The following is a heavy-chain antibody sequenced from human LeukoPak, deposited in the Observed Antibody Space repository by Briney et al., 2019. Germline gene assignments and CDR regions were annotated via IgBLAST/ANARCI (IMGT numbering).Heavy chain of an antibody. J-gene: IGHJ4*02. CDR2: IIPIFGTA. D-gene: IGHD2-21*02. CDR1: GGTFSSYA. V-gene: IGHV1-69*13. CDR3: AHGGAYCGGDCYSDY. Sequence: SVKVSCKASGGTFSSYAISWVRQAPGQGLEWMGGIIPIFGTANYAQKFQGRVTITADESTSTAYMELSSLRSEDTAVYYCAHGGAYCGGDCYSDYWGQGTLVIVSS.